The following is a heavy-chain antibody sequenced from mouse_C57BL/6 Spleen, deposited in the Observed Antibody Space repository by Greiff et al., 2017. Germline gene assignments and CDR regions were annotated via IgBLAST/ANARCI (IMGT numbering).Heavy chain of an antibody. D-gene: IGHD3-3*01. CDR2: IWGVGST. J-gene: IGHJ3*01. CDR1: GFSLTSYG. Sequence: VKLMESGPGLVAPSQSLSITCTVSGFSLTSYGVDWVRQSPGKGLEWLGVIWGVGSTNYNSALKSRLSISKDNSKSQVFLKMNSLQTDDTAMYYCASDQGGDGGFAYWGQGTLVTVSA. V-gene: IGHV2-6*01. CDR3: ASDQGGDGGFAY.